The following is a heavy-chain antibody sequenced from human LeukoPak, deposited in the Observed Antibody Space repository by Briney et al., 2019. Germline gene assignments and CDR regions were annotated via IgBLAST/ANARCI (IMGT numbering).Heavy chain of an antibody. V-gene: IGHV3-23*01. CDR2: ISGIGGST. CDR3: AKGGYFDFWSAYYLDY. Sequence: PGGSLRLSCSASGFTFSIYTMSWVRQAPGKGLEWVSAISGIGGSTYYADSVKGRFTISRDNSKNTLYLQTNSLRAEDTAVYYRAKGGYFDFWSAYYLDYWGQGNLVTVSS. J-gene: IGHJ4*02. D-gene: IGHD3-3*01. CDR1: GFTFSIYT.